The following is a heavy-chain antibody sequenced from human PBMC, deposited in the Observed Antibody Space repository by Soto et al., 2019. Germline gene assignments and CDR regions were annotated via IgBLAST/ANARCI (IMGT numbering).Heavy chain of an antibody. J-gene: IGHJ4*02. CDR1: GFTFSSYA. V-gene: IGHV3-23*01. CDR2: ISGSGGST. Sequence: PGGSLRLSCAASGFTFSSYAMSWVRQAPGKGLEWVSAISGSGGSTYYADSVKGRFTISRDNSKSTLYLQMNSLRAEDTAVYYCAKAFGVVIVDYIDYWGQGTLVTVSS. D-gene: IGHD3-3*01. CDR3: AKAFGVVIVDYIDY.